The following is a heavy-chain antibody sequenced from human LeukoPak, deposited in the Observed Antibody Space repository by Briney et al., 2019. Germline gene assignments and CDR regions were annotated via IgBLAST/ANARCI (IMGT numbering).Heavy chain of an antibody. V-gene: IGHV4-39*01. CDR1: GGSISSSSYY. D-gene: IGHD3-10*01. Sequence: SETLSHTCTVSGGSISSSSYYWGWIRQPPGKGLEWIGSIYYSGSTYYNPSLKSRVTISVDTSKNQFSLRLSSVTAADTAVYYCASLAYGSGSYYLDYWGQGTLVTVSS. J-gene: IGHJ4*02. CDR2: IYYSGST. CDR3: ASLAYGSGSYYLDY.